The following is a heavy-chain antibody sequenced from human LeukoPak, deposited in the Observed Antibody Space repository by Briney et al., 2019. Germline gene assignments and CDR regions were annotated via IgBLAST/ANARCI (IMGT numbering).Heavy chain of an antibody. J-gene: IGHJ6*03. V-gene: IGHV4-34*01. CDR3: ARGGSRPINYDFWSGYYRTHYYYYMDG. Sequence: PSETLSLTCAVYGGSFSGYYWRWVRQPPGKGLEWIGQINHSGSTNYNPSLKSRVTISVDTSKNQFSLKLSSVTAADTAVYYCARGGSRPINYDFWSGYYRTHYYYYMDGWGKGTTVTVSS. CDR2: INHSGST. D-gene: IGHD3-3*01. CDR1: GGSFSGYY.